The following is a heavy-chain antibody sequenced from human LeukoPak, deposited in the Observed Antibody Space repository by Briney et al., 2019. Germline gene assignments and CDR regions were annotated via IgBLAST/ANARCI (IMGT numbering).Heavy chain of an antibody. CDR2: ISAYNGNT. J-gene: IGHJ5*02. Sequence: VASVKVSCKASGYTFTSYGISWVRQAPGQGLEWMGWISAYNGNTNYAQKLQGRVTMTTDTSTSTAYMELRSLRSDDTAVYYCARVAKYYYGSGSYPIDHWGQGTLVTVSS. CDR3: ARVAKYYYGSGSYPIDH. D-gene: IGHD3-10*01. CDR1: GYTFTSYG. V-gene: IGHV1-18*01.